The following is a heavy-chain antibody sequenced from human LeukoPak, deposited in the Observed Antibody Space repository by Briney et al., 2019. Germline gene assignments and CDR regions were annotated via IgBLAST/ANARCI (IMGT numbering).Heavy chain of an antibody. CDR2: VYYSGST. V-gene: IGHV4-4*02. CDR3: ARATNNHGSGSYPWFDP. Sequence: PSETLSLTCVVSGGSINNNKWWSWVRQPPGKGLEWIGDVYYSGSTNYNPSLKSRVTMSVDKSKNQFSLKLNSVTAADTAVYFCARATNNHGSGSYPWFDPWGQGTMVTVSS. J-gene: IGHJ5*02. D-gene: IGHD3-10*01. CDR1: GGSINNNKW.